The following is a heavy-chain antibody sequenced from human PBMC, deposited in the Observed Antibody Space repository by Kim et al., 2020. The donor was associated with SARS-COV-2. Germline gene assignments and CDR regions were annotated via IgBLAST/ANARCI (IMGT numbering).Heavy chain of an antibody. V-gene: IGHV6-1*01. CDR2: TYYRSKWYN. Sequence: SQTLSLTCAISGDSVSSNSAAWNWIRQSPSRGLEWLGRTYYRSKWYNDYAVSVKSRITINPDTSKNQFSLQLNSVTPEDTAVYYCARAGYSSGWYDYTRFDYWGQGTLVTVSS. CDR1: GDSVSSNSAA. CDR3: ARAGYSSGWYDYTRFDY. D-gene: IGHD6-19*01. J-gene: IGHJ4*02.